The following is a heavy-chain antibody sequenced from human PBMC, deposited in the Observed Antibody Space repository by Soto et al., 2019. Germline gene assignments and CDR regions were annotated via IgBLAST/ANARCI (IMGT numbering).Heavy chain of an antibody. D-gene: IGHD5-18*01. J-gene: IGHJ5*02. CDR3: ARVSEGRDTAMVISRNWFDP. V-gene: IGHV1-69*13. Sequence: SVKVSCKASGGTFSSYAISWVRQAPGQGLEWMGGIIPIFGTANYAQKFQGRVTITADESTSTAYMELSSLRSEDTAVYYCARVSEGRDTAMVISRNWFDPWGQGTLVTVSS. CDR1: GGTFSSYA. CDR2: IIPIFGTA.